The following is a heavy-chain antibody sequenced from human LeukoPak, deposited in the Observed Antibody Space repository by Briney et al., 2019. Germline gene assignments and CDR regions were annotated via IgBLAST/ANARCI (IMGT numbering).Heavy chain of an antibody. Sequence: GGSLRLSCAASGFTFSSYAMSWVRQAPGKGLEWVSAISGSGGSTYYADSVKGRFTISRDNSKNTLYLQMNSLRAEDTAVYYCARGAAPTTHYYYYYGMDVWGQGTTVTVSS. CDR3: ARGAAPTTHYYYYYGMDV. D-gene: IGHD1-14*01. CDR1: GFTFSSYA. J-gene: IGHJ6*02. V-gene: IGHV3-23*01. CDR2: ISGSGGST.